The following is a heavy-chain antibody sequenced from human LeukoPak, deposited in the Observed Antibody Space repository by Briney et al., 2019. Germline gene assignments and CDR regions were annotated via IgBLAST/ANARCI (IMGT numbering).Heavy chain of an antibody. CDR3: ARSHWGIYYFDY. D-gene: IGHD3-16*01. V-gene: IGHV4-39*07. CDR1: GGSISSSSYY. CDR2: IYYSGST. J-gene: IGHJ4*02. Sequence: SETLSLTCTVSGGSISSSSYYWGWLRQPPGKGLEWIGSIYYSGSTYYNPSLKSRVTISVDTSNNQFSLKLSSVTAADTAVYYCARSHWGIYYFDYWGQGTLVTVSS.